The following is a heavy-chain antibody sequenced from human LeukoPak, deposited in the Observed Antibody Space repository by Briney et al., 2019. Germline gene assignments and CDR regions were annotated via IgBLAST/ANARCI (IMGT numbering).Heavy chain of an antibody. CDR3: ARGLAAVDAFDI. Sequence: GGSLRLSCAASGFTFSSYSMNWVRQAPGKGLVWVSYITRSSSTIYYADALKGRYNISRDNAKNSLYLQMNSLRAEDTAVYYCARGLAAVDAFDIWGQGTMVTVSS. V-gene: IGHV3-48*01. D-gene: IGHD6-25*01. CDR1: GFTFSSYS. CDR2: ITRSSSTI. J-gene: IGHJ3*02.